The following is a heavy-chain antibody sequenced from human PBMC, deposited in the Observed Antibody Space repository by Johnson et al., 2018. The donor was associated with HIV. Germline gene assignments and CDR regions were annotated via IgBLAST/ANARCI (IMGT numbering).Heavy chain of an antibody. CDR2: VTSDGSST. CDR1: GFTFINYW. D-gene: IGHD5-24*01. J-gene: IGHJ3*01. CDR3: AKDVGDGYNRWGAFDF. V-gene: IGHV3-74*01. Sequence: VQLVESGGGVVQPGGSLRLSCATSGFTFINYWMHWVRQGPGKGLVWVSRVTSDGSSTSYADSVRGRFTISRDNSKNTLYLQMSSLRAEDAAGYYCAKDVGDGYNRWGAFDFWGQGTMVTVSS.